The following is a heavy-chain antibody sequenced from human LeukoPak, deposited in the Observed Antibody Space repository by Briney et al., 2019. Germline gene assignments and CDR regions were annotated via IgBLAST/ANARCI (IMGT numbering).Heavy chain of an antibody. CDR3: ARTVRRDFWSGSWYFDL. J-gene: IGHJ2*01. CDR1: GYTFTSYY. D-gene: IGHD3-3*01. CDR2: INPSGGST. Sequence: ASVKVSCKASGYTFTSYYMHWVRQAPGQGLEWMGIINPSGGSTSYAQKFQGRVTMTRDTSTSTVYMELSSLRSEDTAVYYCARTVRRDFWSGSWYFDLWGRGTLVIVSS. V-gene: IGHV1-46*01.